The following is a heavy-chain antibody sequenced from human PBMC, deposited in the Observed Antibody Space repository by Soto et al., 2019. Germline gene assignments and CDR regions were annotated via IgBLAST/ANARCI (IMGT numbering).Heavy chain of an antibody. J-gene: IGHJ4*02. D-gene: IGHD3-16*01. Sequence: EVQLVESGGGLVKPGGSLRLSCAASGFTFSSYSMNWVRQAPGKGLEWVSSISSSSSYIYYADSVKGRFTISRDNAKNSLYLQMNSLRAEDTAVYYCARVGMAVMGGPSDYWGQGTLVTVSS. V-gene: IGHV3-21*01. CDR2: ISSSSSYI. CDR1: GFTFSSYS. CDR3: ARVGMAVMGGPSDY.